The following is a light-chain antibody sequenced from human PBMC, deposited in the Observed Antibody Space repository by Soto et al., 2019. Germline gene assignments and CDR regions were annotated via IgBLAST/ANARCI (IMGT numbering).Light chain of an antibody. CDR1: QDISNY. V-gene: IGKV1-39*01. CDR2: AAS. Sequence: GASGTITCRASQDISNYLAWYQQTPGKAPKLLIFAASSLHSGVPSRFSGRGSGTDFTLTISSLQPEDFATYYCQQSSSTLTWTFGQGTKVDIK. J-gene: IGKJ1*01. CDR3: QQSSSTLTWT.